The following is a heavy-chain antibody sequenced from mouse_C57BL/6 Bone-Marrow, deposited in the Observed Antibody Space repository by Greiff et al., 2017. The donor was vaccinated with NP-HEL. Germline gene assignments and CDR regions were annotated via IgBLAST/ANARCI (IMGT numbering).Heavy chain of an antibody. J-gene: IGHJ4*01. V-gene: IGHV10-1*01. CDR3: VRHGDYYGSSYNYAMDY. CDR2: IRSKSNNYAT. D-gene: IGHD1-1*01. Sequence: EVKLMESGGGLVQPKGSLKLSCAASGFSFNTYAMNWVRQAPGKGLEWVARIRSKSNNYATYYADSVKDRFTISRDDSESMLYLQMNNLKTEDTAMYYCVRHGDYYGSSYNYAMDYWGQGTSVTVSS. CDR1: GFSFNTYA.